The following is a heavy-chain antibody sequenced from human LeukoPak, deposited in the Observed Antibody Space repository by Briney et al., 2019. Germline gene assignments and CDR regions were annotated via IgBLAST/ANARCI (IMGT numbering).Heavy chain of an antibody. V-gene: IGHV3-21*01. CDR2: ISTGSSYT. Sequence: GGSLRLSCAVSGFTISSYTMNWVRQAPGKGLEWVSSISTGSSYTYYADSVKGRFTISRDNAKNSLYLQMNNLRAEDTAVYYCARDLEDYNNYGEMAIWGQGTLVTVSS. CDR1: GFTISSYT. D-gene: IGHD4-11*01. CDR3: ARDLEDYNNYGEMAI. J-gene: IGHJ4*02.